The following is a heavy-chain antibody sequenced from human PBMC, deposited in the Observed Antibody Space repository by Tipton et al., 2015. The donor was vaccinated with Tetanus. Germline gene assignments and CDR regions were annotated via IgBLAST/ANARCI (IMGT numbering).Heavy chain of an antibody. Sequence: SLRLSCAASGFIFDDYAMHWVRQAPGKGLEWVSGISWNGDTIGYADSVKGRFTISRDSAKNSIYLQMNSLRAEDTAVYYCAKDRALSGYNFYYGMDAWGQGTTVAVSS. J-gene: IGHJ6*02. CDR1: GFIFDDYA. CDR3: AKDRALSGYNFYYGMDA. CDR2: ISWNGDTI. V-gene: IGHV3-9*01. D-gene: IGHD5-12*01.